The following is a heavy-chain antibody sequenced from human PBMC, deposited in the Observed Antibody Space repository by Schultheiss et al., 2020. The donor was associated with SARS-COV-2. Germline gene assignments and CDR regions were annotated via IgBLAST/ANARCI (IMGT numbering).Heavy chain of an antibody. Sequence: ASVKVSCKASGYTFTGYYMHWVRQAPGQGLEWMGWINPNSGGTNYAQKFQGRVTMTRDTSISTAYMELSRLRSDDTAVYYCAVGGGRNWNNYYGMDVWGQGTTVTVSS. CDR2: INPNSGGT. CDR3: AVGGGRNWNNYYGMDV. J-gene: IGHJ6*02. CDR1: GYTFTGYY. D-gene: IGHD1/OR15-1a*01. V-gene: IGHV1-2*02.